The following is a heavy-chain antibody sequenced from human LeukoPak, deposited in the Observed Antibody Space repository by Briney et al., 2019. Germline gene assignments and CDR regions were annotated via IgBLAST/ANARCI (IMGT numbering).Heavy chain of an antibody. CDR2: IIPIFGTA. V-gene: IGHV1-69*05. J-gene: IGHJ4*02. Sequence: ASVKVSCKSSGYTFTNYGISWVRQAPGQGLEWVGGIIPIFGTANYAQKFQGRVTITTDESTSTAYMELSSLRSEDTAVYYCARESEGSDGMLYYDYWGQGTLVTVSS. CDR3: ARESEGSDGMLYYDY. D-gene: IGHD2-8*01. CDR1: GYTFTNYG.